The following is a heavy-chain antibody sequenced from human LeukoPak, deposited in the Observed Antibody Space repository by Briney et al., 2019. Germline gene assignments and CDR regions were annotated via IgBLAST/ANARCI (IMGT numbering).Heavy chain of an antibody. CDR1: GGSISSSNW. D-gene: IGHD2-15*01. V-gene: IGHV4-4*02. J-gene: IGHJ5*02. CDR2: IYHSGST. Sequence: SGTLSLTCAVSGGSISSSNWWSWVRQPPGKGLEWIGEIYHSGSTNYNPSLKGRVTISVDKSKNQFSLKLSSVTAADTAVYYCAGAIVVVVAATRYNWFDPWGQGTLVTVSS. CDR3: AGAIVVVVAATRYNWFDP.